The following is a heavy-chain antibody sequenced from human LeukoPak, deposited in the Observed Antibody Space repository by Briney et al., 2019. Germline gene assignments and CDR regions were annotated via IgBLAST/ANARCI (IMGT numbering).Heavy chain of an antibody. CDR3: ASDGSGSGNFDY. D-gene: IGHD3-10*01. V-gene: IGHV4-59*08. CDR2: IHYSGST. Sequence: SETLSLTCTVSGGSISSYYWSWIRQPPGKGLEWIGYIHYSGSTNYNPSLKSRVTISVDTSKNQFSLKLSSVTAADTAVYYCASDGSGSGNFDYWGQGTLVTVSS. J-gene: IGHJ4*02. CDR1: GGSISSYY.